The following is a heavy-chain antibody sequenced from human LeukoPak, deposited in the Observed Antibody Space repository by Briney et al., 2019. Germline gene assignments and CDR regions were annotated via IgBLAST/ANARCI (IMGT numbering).Heavy chain of an antibody. CDR1: GGSISSSNYY. D-gene: IGHD3-22*01. V-gene: IGHV4-39*07. CDR2: IYYSGST. CDR3: ATGSSGYNYFDY. J-gene: IGHJ4*02. Sequence: PSETLSLTCTVSGGSISSSNYYWGWIRQPPGKGLEWIGSIYYSGSTYYSPSLKSRVTISVDTSKNQFSLKLSSVTAADTAVYYCATGSSGYNYFDYWGQGTLVTVSS.